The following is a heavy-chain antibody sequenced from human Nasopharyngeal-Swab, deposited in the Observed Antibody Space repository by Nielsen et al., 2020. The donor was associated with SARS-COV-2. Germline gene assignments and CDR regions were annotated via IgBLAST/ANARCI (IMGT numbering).Heavy chain of an antibody. CDR2: IKQDGSEK. V-gene: IGHV3-7*01. Sequence: GESLKISCAASGFTFSSYWMSWVRQAPGKGLEWVANIKQDGSEKYYVDSVKGRFTISRDNAKNSLYLQMNSLRAEDTAVHYCARERSGSYWYYYYYGMDVWGQGTTVTVSS. CDR1: GFTFSSYW. J-gene: IGHJ6*02. D-gene: IGHD3-10*01. CDR3: ARERSGSYWYYYYYGMDV.